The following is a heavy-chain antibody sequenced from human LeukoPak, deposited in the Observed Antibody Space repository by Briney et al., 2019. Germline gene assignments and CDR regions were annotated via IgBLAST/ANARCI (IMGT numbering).Heavy chain of an antibody. CDR3: ARETRLLSY. V-gene: IGHV3-7*01. J-gene: IGHJ4*02. Sequence: QTGGSLRLSCAASGFTFSSFWTSWVRQTPGKGLEWVAMIKHDGSEKYSVDSLKGRFTISRDNAKNLLYLQMNSLRVEDTAVYHCARETRLLSYWGQGTLVTVSS. CDR1: GFTFSSFW. D-gene: IGHD3-3*01. CDR2: IKHDGSEK.